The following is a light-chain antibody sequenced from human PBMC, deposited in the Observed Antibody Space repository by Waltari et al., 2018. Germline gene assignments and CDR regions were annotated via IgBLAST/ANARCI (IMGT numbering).Light chain of an antibody. J-gene: IGLJ3*02. CDR1: SGHSSYA. CDR3: QTWGTGTLV. Sequence: QLVLTQSPSASASLGASVKLTCTLSSGHSSYAITWHQQQPEKGPRYLMKLNSDGSHSKGDGIPDRFSGSSSVAERYLTISSLQSEDEADYYCQTWGTGTLVFGGGTKLTVL. CDR2: LNSDGSH. V-gene: IGLV4-69*01.